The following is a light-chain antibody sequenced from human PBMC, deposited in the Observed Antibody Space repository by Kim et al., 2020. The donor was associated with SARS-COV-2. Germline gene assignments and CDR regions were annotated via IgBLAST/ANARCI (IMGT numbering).Light chain of an antibody. Sequence: QSALTQPASVSGSPGQSITISCTGTSSDVGGYNYVSWYQQHPGKAPKVMIYGVSERPSGVSNRFSGSKSGNTASLTISGLQAEDEADYYCCSFTGSSAVYVFGTGTKVTVL. CDR2: GVS. CDR1: SSDVGGYNY. J-gene: IGLJ1*01. V-gene: IGLV2-14*01. CDR3: CSFTGSSAVYV.